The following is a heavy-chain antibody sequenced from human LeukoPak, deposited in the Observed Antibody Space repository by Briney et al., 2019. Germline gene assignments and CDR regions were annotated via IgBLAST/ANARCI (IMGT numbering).Heavy chain of an antibody. Sequence: GSLRLSCAASGFTFSDYYMNWIRQAPGKGLEWVSYIDSSGSSTYYADSVKGRFTISRDNPKNSLYLQMNGLRAEDTAVYYCAKDLRDRYSSSTAEYFQHWGQGTLVTVSS. J-gene: IGHJ1*01. D-gene: IGHD6-6*01. V-gene: IGHV3-11*04. CDR1: GFTFSDYY. CDR3: AKDLRDRYSSSTAEYFQH. CDR2: IDSSGSST.